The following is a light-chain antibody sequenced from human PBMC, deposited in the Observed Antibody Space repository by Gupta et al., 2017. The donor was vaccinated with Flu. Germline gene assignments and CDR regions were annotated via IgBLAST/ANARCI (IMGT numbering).Light chain of an antibody. J-gene: IGLJ3*02. CDR2: SND. CDR1: SANNGSKT. CDR3: AAWEDSLNGPGV. Sequence: TTAGFGSSANNGSKTVDWCQQHQGTAPKLLIYSNDQRPPGGPDRFSGSKSGTSGSLAISGRQAEDEDDYYCAAWEDSLNGPGVFGGGTKLTVL. V-gene: IGLV1-44*01.